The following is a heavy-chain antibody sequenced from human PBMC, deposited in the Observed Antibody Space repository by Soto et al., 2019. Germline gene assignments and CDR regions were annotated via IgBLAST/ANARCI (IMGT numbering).Heavy chain of an antibody. V-gene: IGHV5-51*01. J-gene: IGHJ6*02. CDR1: GYSFTSYW. CDR3: ARQDYYDSSGHGNFYGMDV. D-gene: IGHD3-22*01. Sequence: GESLKISCKGSGYSFTSYWIGWVRQMPGKGLEWMGIIYPGDSDTRYSPSFKGQVTISADKSISTAYLQWSSLKASDTAMYYCARQDYYDSSGHGNFYGMDVWGQGTTVTVSS. CDR2: IYPGDSDT.